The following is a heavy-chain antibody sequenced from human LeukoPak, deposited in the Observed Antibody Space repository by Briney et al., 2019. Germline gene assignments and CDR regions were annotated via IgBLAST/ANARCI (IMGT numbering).Heavy chain of an antibody. CDR3: ARESYYDSSGYFSGY. J-gene: IGHJ4*02. V-gene: IGHV1-69*04. CDR2: IIPILGIA. Sequence: SVKVSCKASGGTFSSYAISWVRQAPGQGLEWMGRIIPILGIANYAQKFQGRVTITADKSTSTAYMELSSLRSEDTAVYYCARESYYDSSGYFSGYWGQGTLVTVSS. D-gene: IGHD3-22*01. CDR1: GGTFSSYA.